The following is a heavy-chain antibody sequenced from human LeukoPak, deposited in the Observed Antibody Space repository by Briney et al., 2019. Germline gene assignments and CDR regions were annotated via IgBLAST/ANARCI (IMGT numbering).Heavy chain of an antibody. J-gene: IGHJ4*02. CDR3: ARGVLGNYDFWSGYYRN. Sequence: PSETLSLTCSVSGYSISSGSYWGWIRQPPGKGLEWIGSIYYSGSTYYNPSLKSRVTISVDTSKNQFSLKLSSVTAADTAVYYCARGVLGNYDFWSGYYRNWGQGTLVTVSS. CDR2: IYYSGST. CDR1: GYSISSGSY. D-gene: IGHD3-3*01. V-gene: IGHV4-38-2*02.